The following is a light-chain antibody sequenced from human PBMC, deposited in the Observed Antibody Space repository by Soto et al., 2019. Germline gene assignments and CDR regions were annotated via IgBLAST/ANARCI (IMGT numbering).Light chain of an antibody. V-gene: IGKV3-20*01. CDR1: QSVTNNY. CDR3: QHYGTSPRT. J-gene: IGKJ1*01. Sequence: EIVLTQSPGTLSLSPGEIATLSCRDSQSVTNNYLVWYQQKTGKAPRTLLYGQSSRATDVPDRLSGSGSGTDLNLTINRLEPEDFAVYYCQHYGTSPRTFGPGTKVDIK. CDR2: GQS.